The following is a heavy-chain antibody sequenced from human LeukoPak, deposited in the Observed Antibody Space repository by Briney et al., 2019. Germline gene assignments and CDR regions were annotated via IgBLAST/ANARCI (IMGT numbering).Heavy chain of an antibody. Sequence: PGGSLRLSCAASGFTFNSYAMSWVRQAPGKGLEWVSAISGSGGSTYYADSVKGRFTISRDNSKNTLYLQMNSLRAEDTAVYYCAKGGGDTYYDILTGYYNPYYYYGMDVWGQGTTVTVSS. D-gene: IGHD3-9*01. J-gene: IGHJ6*02. V-gene: IGHV3-23*01. CDR3: AKGGGDTYYDILTGYYNPYYYYGMDV. CDR1: GFTFNSYA. CDR2: ISGSGGST.